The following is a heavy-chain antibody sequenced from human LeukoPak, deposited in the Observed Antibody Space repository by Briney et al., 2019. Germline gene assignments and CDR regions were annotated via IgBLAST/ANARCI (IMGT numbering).Heavy chain of an antibody. V-gene: IGHV4-34*01. CDR1: GGSFSGYY. D-gene: IGHD6-6*01. J-gene: IGHJ6*02. CDR2: INHSGST. CDR3: ARGPHYSSSWYYHYGMDV. Sequence: PSETLSLTCAVYGGSFSGYYWSWIRQPPGKGLEWIGEINHSGSTNYNPSLKSRVTISVDTSKNQFSLKLSSVTAADTAVYYCARGPHYSSSWYYHYGMDVWGQGTTVTVSS.